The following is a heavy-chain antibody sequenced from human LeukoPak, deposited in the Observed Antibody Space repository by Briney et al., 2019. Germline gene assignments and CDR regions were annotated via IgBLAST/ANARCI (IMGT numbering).Heavy chain of an antibody. D-gene: IGHD3-10*01. Sequence: GASVKVSCKASGYTFTGYYMHWVRQAPGQGLEWMGWINPNSGGTNYAQKFQGRVTMTRDTSISTAYMELSRLRSDDTAVYYCARDFKSPNDFDWLSLEHYYGSGPTWQFDYWGQGTLVTVSS. CDR3: ARDFKSPNDFDWLSLEHYYGSGPTWQFDY. CDR1: GYTFTGYY. V-gene: IGHV1-2*02. CDR2: INPNSGGT. J-gene: IGHJ4*02.